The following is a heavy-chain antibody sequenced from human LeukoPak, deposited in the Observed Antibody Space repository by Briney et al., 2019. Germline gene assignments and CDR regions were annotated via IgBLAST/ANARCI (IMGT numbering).Heavy chain of an antibody. Sequence: ASVKVSCKASGGTFSSYAISWVRQAPGQGLEWMGWINPNSGGTNYAQKFQGRVIMSRDTSISTAYMELSRLRSDDTAVYYCASPQGSAGGQKKNYNWFDPWGQGTLVTVSS. V-gene: IGHV1-2*02. J-gene: IGHJ5*02. CDR3: ASPQGSAGGQKKNYNWFDP. D-gene: IGHD3-10*01. CDR1: GGTFSSYA. CDR2: INPNSGGT.